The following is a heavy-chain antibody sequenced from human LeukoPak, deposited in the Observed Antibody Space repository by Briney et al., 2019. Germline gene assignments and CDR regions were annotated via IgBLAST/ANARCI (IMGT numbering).Heavy chain of an antibody. D-gene: IGHD1-26*01. CDR3: ARDTRTFDY. Sequence: PGGSLRLSCAVSGFTFSSYRMNWVRQAPGKGLEWVANIKQDGSEKYYVDSVKGRFTISRDNAKSSSFLQMNSLRAEDTAVYYCARDTRTFDYWGQGTLVTVSS. J-gene: IGHJ4*02. CDR2: IKQDGSEK. V-gene: IGHV3-7*01. CDR1: GFTFSSYR.